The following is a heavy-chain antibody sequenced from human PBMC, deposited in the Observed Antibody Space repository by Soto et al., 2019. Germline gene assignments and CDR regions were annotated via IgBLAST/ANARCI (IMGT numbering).Heavy chain of an antibody. Sequence: EVQLVESGGGLVKPGGSLSLSCAASGFTFSSYTMNWVRQAPGKGLEWVSSISSSSSYIYYADSVKGRFTISRDNAKNSLYLQMNSLRAEDTAVYYCARVTLDDSGYYSNTFDYWGQGTLVTVSS. D-gene: IGHD3-22*01. J-gene: IGHJ4*02. CDR3: ARVTLDDSGYYSNTFDY. CDR2: ISSSSSYI. V-gene: IGHV3-21*01. CDR1: GFTFSSYT.